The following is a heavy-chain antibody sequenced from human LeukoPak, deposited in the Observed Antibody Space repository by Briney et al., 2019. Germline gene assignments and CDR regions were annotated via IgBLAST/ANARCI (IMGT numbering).Heavy chain of an antibody. CDR3: ATGKYSSGWYGIAFDY. D-gene: IGHD6-19*01. Sequence: ASVKVSCKVSGYTLTELSMHWVRQAPGKGLEWMGGFDPEDGETIYAQKFQGRVTMTEDTSTDTAYMELSSLRSEDTAVYYCATGKYSSGWYGIAFDYWGQGTLVTVSS. CDR2: FDPEDGET. CDR1: GYTLTELS. V-gene: IGHV1-24*01. J-gene: IGHJ4*02.